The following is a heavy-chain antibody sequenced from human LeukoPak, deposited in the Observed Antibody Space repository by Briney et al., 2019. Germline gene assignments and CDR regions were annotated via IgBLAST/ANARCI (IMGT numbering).Heavy chain of an antibody. V-gene: IGHV4-4*07. CDR1: GASISSYT. CDR3: ARETLTGGWYGDL. D-gene: IGHD6-19*01. J-gene: IGHJ5*02. Sequence: PSATLSLTCTVSGASISSYTWSWIRPPAEMRLEWIGRIYSSGTTSYNPSFESRVTMSVDTSKNQFSLRLTSLTAADTARYFCARETLTGGWYGDLWGQGTLVTVSS. CDR2: IYSSGTT.